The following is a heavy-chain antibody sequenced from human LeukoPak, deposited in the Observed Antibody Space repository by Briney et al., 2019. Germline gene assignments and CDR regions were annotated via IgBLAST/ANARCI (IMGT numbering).Heavy chain of an antibody. CDR3: ARPRDGSGSYLY. CDR2: IYYSGST. J-gene: IGHJ4*02. V-gene: IGHV4-39*01. Sequence: TPSETLSLTCTVSGGSISSSSYYWGWIRQPPGKGLEWIGSIYYSGSTYYNPSLKSRVTISVDTSKNQFSLKLSSVTAADTAVYYCARPRDGSGSYLYWGQGTLVTVSS. D-gene: IGHD3-10*01. CDR1: GGSISSSSYY.